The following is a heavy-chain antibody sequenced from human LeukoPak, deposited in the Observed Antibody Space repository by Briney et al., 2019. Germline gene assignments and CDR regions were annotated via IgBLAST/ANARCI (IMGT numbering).Heavy chain of an antibody. V-gene: IGHV4-34*01. J-gene: IGHJ1*01. CDR3: ARGGYGDYVAEYFQH. Sequence: SETLSLTCAVYGGSFSGYYWSWIRQPPGKGLEWIGEINHSGSTNYNPSLKSRVTISVDTSKNQFSLKLSSVTAADTAVYYCARGGYGDYVAEYFQHWGQGTLATVSS. CDR1: GGSFSGYY. D-gene: IGHD4-17*01. CDR2: INHSGST.